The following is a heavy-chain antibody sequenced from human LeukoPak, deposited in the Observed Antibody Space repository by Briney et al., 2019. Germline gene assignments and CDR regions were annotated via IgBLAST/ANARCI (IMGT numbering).Heavy chain of an antibody. J-gene: IGHJ4*02. D-gene: IGHD3-22*01. CDR1: GFTFSSYG. CDR3: AKDHTMYYYDSSGSNFDY. V-gene: IGHV3-30*02. Sequence: GGSLRLSCAASGFTFSSYGMHWVRQAPGKGLEWVAVIWYDGSNKYYADSVKGRFTISRDNSKNTLYLQMNSLRAEDTAVYYCAKDHTMYYYDSSGSNFDYWGQGTLVTVSS. CDR2: IWYDGSNK.